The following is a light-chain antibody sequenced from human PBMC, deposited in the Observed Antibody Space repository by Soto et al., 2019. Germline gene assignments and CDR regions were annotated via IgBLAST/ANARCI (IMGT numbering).Light chain of an antibody. CDR1: QIFGGDP. J-gene: IGKJ5*01. Sequence: EIVLTQSPGTLSLSPGERATLSCRFSQIFGGDPLPWFPQRPVQSPGLVIYGVSNRAAGSPDRFSGSGSGTDFTLTVSRLEPEDFAMYYCQQYHWAPDTFGQGTRLEMK. CDR3: QQYHWAPDT. CDR2: GVS. V-gene: IGKV3-20*01.